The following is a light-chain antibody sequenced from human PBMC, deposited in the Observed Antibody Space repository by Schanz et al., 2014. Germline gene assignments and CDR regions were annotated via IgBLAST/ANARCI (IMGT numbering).Light chain of an antibody. CDR1: SSDVGGYNY. J-gene: IGLJ2*01. V-gene: IGLV2-11*01. CDR2: EVS. Sequence: QSALTQPRSVSGSPGQSVTISCTGTSSDVGGYNYVSWYQQHPGKAPKILIYEVSKRPSGVPARFSGSKSATSASLAISGLQSEDEAHYYCSAWDDILNVVFGGGTKLTVL. CDR3: SAWDDILNVV.